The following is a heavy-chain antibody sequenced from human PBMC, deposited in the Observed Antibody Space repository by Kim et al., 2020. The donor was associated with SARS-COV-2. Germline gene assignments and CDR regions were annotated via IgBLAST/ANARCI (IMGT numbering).Heavy chain of an antibody. J-gene: IGHJ6*02. CDR2: IYYSGST. Sequence: SETLSLTCTVSGGSISSYYWSWIRQPPGKGLEWIGYIYYSGSTNYNPSLKSRVTISVDTSKNQFSLKLSSVTAADTAVYYCARALGSYGYWRYGMDVWGQGTTVTVSS. CDR1: GGSISSYY. D-gene: IGHD5-18*01. V-gene: IGHV4-59*01. CDR3: ARALGSYGYWRYGMDV.